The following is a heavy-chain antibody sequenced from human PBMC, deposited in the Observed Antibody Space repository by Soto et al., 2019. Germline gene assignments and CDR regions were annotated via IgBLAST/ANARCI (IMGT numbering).Heavy chain of an antibody. J-gene: IGHJ4*02. CDR1: GFTVSSNY. D-gene: IGHD3-9*01. V-gene: IGHV3-53*01. Sequence: GGSLRLSCAASGFTVSSNYMSWVRQAPGKGLEWVSVIYSGGSTYYADSVKGRVTISRDNAKNSLYLQMNSLRAEDTAVYYCARVLSGYDILTGYQYYFDYGGQGTLVTVSS. CDR2: IYSGGST. CDR3: ARVLSGYDILTGYQYYFDY.